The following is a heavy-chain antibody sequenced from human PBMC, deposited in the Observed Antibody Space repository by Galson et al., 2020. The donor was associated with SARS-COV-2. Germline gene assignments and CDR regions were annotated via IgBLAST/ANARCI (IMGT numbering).Heavy chain of an antibody. J-gene: IGHJ4*02. CDR2: ISYDGSNK. CDR1: GFTFSSYA. V-gene: IGHV3-30-3*01. Sequence: GGSLRLSCAAPGFTFSSYAMHWVRQAPGKGLEWVAVISYDGSNKYYADSVKGRFTISRDNSKNTLYLQMNSLRAEDTAVYYCARAGSGSYYTHFDYWGQGTLVTVSS. CDR3: ARAGSGSYYTHFDY. D-gene: IGHD3-10*01.